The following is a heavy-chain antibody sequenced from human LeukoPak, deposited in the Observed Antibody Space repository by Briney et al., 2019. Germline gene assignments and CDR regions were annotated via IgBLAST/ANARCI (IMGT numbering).Heavy chain of an antibody. J-gene: IGHJ4*02. CDR2: ISAYNGNT. D-gene: IGHD6-13*01. CDR3: ASGRIAAAYYYFDY. V-gene: IGHV1-18*01. Sequence: ASVKVSCKASGYTFTSYGISWVRQPPGQGLEWMGLISAYNGNTNYAQKLQGRVTMTTDTSTSTAYMELRSLRSDDTAVYYCASGRIAAAYYYFDYWGQGTLVTVSS. CDR1: GYTFTSYG.